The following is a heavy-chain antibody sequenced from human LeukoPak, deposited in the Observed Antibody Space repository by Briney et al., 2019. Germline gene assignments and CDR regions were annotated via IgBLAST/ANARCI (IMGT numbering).Heavy chain of an antibody. J-gene: IGHJ4*02. D-gene: IGHD6-6*01. Sequence: KSSETLSLTCTVSGGSISSSSYYWGWIRQPPGKGLEWIGSIYYSGSTYYNPSLKSRVTISVDTSKNQFSLKLSSVTAADTAMYYCARRKSSSSWGGGFDYWGQGTLVTVSS. V-gene: IGHV4-39*07. CDR2: IYYSGST. CDR1: GGSISSSSYY. CDR3: ARRKSSSSWGGGFDY.